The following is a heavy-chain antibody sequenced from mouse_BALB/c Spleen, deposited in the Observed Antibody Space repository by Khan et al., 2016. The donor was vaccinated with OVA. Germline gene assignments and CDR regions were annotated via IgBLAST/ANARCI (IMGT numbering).Heavy chain of an antibody. D-gene: IGHD2-14*01. Sequence: QVQLQQSGAELARPGASVTMSCKASGYTFTSYTIHWIKERPGQGLEWIGNINPSNGYTNYNQKFKDKATLTTDKSSTTAYLQLSSLTSDDSAVYNCVRDGAYHRNDGWFAYWGQGTLVTVSA. CDR2: INPSNGYT. CDR1: GYTFTSYT. CDR3: VRDGAYHRNDGWFAY. J-gene: IGHJ3*01. V-gene: IGHV1-4*01.